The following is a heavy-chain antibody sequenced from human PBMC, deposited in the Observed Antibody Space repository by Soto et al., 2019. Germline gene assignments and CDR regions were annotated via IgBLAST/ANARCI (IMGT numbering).Heavy chain of an antibody. CDR2: ISYDGSNK. CDR1: GFTFSSYA. J-gene: IGHJ4*02. Sequence: QVQLVESGGGVVQPGRSLRLSCAASGFTFSSYAMHWVRQAPGKGLEWVAVISYDGSNKYYADSVKGRFTISRDNSKNTLYLQMNSRRAEDTAVYYCARDYEEQQLEGPTYWGQGTLVTVSS. V-gene: IGHV3-30-3*01. CDR3: ARDYEEQQLEGPTY. D-gene: IGHD6-13*01.